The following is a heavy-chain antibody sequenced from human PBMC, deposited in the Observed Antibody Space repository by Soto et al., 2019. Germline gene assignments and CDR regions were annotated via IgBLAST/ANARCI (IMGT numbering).Heavy chain of an antibody. V-gene: IGHV3-30*18. CDR2: ISYDGSDK. J-gene: IGHJ3*01. D-gene: IGHD2-21*02. Sequence: QMQLVESGGGVVQPGRSLRLSCTASGFTFSSFGMHWVRQAPGKGLEWVTIISYDGSDKYYADSVKGRFTVSRDYSKNTLYLEMESLRAEDTAIYYCAHDRRHCYVGACYGQGAFDLWGQGTMVTVSS. CDR1: GFTFSSFG. CDR3: AHDRRHCYVGACYGQGAFDL.